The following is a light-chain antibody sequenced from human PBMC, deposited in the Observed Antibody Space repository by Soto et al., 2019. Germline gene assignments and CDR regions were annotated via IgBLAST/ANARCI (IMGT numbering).Light chain of an antibody. CDR1: QSISSW. CDR2: KAS. J-gene: IGKJ1*01. CDR3: QQYNSQWT. Sequence: DIQMTQSPSTLSAYVGDRVTLTCRASQSISSWLAWYQQKPGRAPKLLIYKASSLESGVPSRFSGSGSGTEFTLTISSLQPDDFATYYCQQYNSQWTFGQGTKVDI. V-gene: IGKV1-5*03.